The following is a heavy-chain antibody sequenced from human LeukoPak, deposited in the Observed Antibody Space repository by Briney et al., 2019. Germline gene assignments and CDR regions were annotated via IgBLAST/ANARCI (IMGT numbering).Heavy chain of an antibody. D-gene: IGHD5-12*01. CDR1: GYSFTSYW. V-gene: IGHV5-51*03. CDR2: IYPGDSDT. CDR3: ARSPGWLRSRDYFDY. J-gene: IGHJ4*02. Sequence: GASLKTSSKGSGYSFTSYWICWVRQMPGKVQEWMGIIYPGDSDTRYSPSFQGQVPISADKSISTANLQWSSLKASDTAMYYCARSPGWLRSRDYFDYWGQGTLVTVSS.